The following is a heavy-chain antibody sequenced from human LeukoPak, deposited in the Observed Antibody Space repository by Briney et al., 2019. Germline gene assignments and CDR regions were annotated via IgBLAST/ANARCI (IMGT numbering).Heavy chain of an antibody. Sequence: GGSLRLSCAASGFTFSSYAMYWVRQAPGKGLEYVSAISSNGGNSYYANSLKGRFTISRDNSKNTLYLQMHSLRAEDTAVYYCAKDNVAAAGRYFDYWGQGTLVTVSS. CDR1: GFTFSSYA. V-gene: IGHV3-64*01. J-gene: IGHJ4*02. CDR2: ISSNGGNS. D-gene: IGHD6-13*01. CDR3: AKDNVAAAGRYFDY.